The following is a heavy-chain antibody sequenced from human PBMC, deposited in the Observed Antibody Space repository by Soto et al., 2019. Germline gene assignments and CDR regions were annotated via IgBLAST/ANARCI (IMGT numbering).Heavy chain of an antibody. CDR1: GFTLSEYY. V-gene: IGHV3-11*01. Sequence: GGSLRLSCAASGFTLSEYYMSWIRQAPGKGLEWVSCISNGGITKYYPDSMKGRFTISRDNGKNSLYRQMNNLRAEDTAVYYCARGFSRGWPPLPWYMDVWGKGTTVTVSS. D-gene: IGHD6-19*01. CDR2: ISNGGITK. CDR3: ARGFSRGWPPLPWYMDV. J-gene: IGHJ6*03.